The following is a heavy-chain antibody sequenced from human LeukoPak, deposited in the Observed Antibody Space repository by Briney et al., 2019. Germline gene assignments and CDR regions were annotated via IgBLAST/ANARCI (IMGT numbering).Heavy chain of an antibody. J-gene: IGHJ4*02. Sequence: ASVKVSCKASGYTFTSYGISWVRQATGQGLEWMGWMNPNSGNTGYAQKFQGRVTMTRNTSISTAYMELSSLRSEDTAVYYCARSDSSGYYFDYWGQGTLVTVSS. CDR1: GYTFTSYG. CDR3: ARSDSSGYYFDY. CDR2: MNPNSGNT. D-gene: IGHD3-22*01. V-gene: IGHV1-8*02.